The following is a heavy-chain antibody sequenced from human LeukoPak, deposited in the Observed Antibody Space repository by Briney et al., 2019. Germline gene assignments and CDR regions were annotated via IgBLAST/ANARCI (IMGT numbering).Heavy chain of an antibody. CDR1: GFTFSSYG. Sequence: GGSLRLSCAASGFTFSSYGMHWVRQAPGKGLEWVAVIGYDGSNKYYADSVKGRFTISRDNSKNTLYLQMNSLRAEDTAEYYCARGPTVTTFDWYFDLWGRGTLVTVSP. J-gene: IGHJ2*01. D-gene: IGHD4-17*01. V-gene: IGHV3-33*01. CDR2: IGYDGSNK. CDR3: ARGPTVTTFDWYFDL.